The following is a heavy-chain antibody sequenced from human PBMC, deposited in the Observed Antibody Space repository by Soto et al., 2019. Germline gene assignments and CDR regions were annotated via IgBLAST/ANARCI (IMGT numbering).Heavy chain of an antibody. J-gene: IGHJ6*02. CDR1: GGSFSGYY. CDR3: ARFKYDFSSGYQAYRMHV. V-gene: IGHV4-34*01. Sequence: SETLSLTCAVYGGSFSGYYWSWIRQPPGKGLEWIGEINHSGSTNYNPSLKSRVTISVDTSKNQFSLKLSSVTAADTAVYYCARFKYDFSSGYQAYRMHVWCQANTLTLSS. CDR2: INHSGST. D-gene: IGHD3-3*01.